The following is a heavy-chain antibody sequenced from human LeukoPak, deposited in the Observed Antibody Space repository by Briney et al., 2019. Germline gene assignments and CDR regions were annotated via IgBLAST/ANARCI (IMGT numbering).Heavy chain of an antibody. V-gene: IGHV4-38-2*02. CDR2: IYYSGST. CDR1: GYSISSGYY. D-gene: IGHD3-22*01. CDR3: AGGIYDSSGYSSV. Sequence: SETLSLTCTVSGYSISSGYYWGWIRQPPGKGLEWIGSIYYSGSTYYNPSLKSRVTISVDTSKNQFSLKLSSVTAADTAVYYCAGGIYDSSGYSSVWGQGTLVTVSS. J-gene: IGHJ4*02.